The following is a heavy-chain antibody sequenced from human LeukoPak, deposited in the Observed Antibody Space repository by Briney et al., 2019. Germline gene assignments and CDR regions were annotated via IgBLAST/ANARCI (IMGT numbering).Heavy chain of an antibody. D-gene: IGHD3-10*01. V-gene: IGHV4-31*03. CDR1: GGAIGSDGYY. CDR2: IYYSGSA. Sequence: SETLSPTCSVSGGAIGSDGYYWNWIRQHPGKGLEWIGYIYYSGSASYNPSLKSRVTISVDTSKNQFSLRLSSVTAADTAVYYCARGSYYGFSGDSLGQGSLVTVSS. J-gene: IGHJ4*02. CDR3: ARGSYYGFSGDS.